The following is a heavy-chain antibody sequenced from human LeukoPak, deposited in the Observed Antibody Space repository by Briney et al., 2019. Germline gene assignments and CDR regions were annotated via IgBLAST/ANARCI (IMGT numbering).Heavy chain of an antibody. Sequence: GASVKVSCKASGGTFGSYVISWVRQAPGQGLEWMGGIIPIFGTAHYAQKFQGRLTITADESTSTVYMEMSSLRSEDTAMYYCAKEGDTALVTGCFDLWGRGTLVTVSA. V-gene: IGHV1-69*13. CDR2: IIPIFGTA. J-gene: IGHJ2*01. CDR1: GGTFGSYV. D-gene: IGHD5-18*01. CDR3: AKEGDTALVTGCFDL.